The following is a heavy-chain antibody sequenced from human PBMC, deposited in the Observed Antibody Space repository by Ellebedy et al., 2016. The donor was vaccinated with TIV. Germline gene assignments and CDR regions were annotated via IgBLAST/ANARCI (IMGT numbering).Heavy chain of an antibody. D-gene: IGHD2-21*02. CDR3: AKDRDSNPFSWFDP. J-gene: IGHJ5*02. CDR2: ISGSAVNT. Sequence: GESLKISXAASGFTFSSYGMSWVRQAPGKGLEWVSSISGSAVNTYYADSVKGRFTISRDNSKNTLFLQLNSLRADDTALYYCAKDRDSNPFSWFDPWGQGTLVTVSS. V-gene: IGHV3-23*01. CDR1: GFTFSSYG.